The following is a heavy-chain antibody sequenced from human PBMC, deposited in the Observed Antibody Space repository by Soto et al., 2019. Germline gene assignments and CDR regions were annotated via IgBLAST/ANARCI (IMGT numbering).Heavy chain of an antibody. D-gene: IGHD4-17*01. J-gene: IGHJ4*02. CDR2: IYYSGST. V-gene: IGHV4-59*01. CDR3: ARRYGASFDY. Sequence: SETLSLTCTVSGGSISSYYWSWIRQPPGKGLEWIGYIYYSGSTNYNPSLKSRVTISVDTSKNQFSLKLSSVTAADTTVYYCARRYGASFDYWGQGTLVTVSS. CDR1: GGSISSYY.